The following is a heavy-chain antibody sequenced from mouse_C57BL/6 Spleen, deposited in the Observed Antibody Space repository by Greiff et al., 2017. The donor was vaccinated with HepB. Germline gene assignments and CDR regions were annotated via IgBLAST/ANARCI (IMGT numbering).Heavy chain of an antibody. V-gene: IGHV1-78*01. D-gene: IGHD1-1*01. Sequence: VQLQQSDAELVKPGASVKISCKVSGYTFTDHTIHWMKQRPEQGLEWIGYIYPRDGSTKYNEKFKGKATLTADKSSSTAYMQLNSLTSEDSAVYFCVFPYYYGSSPNFYFDYWGQGTTLTVSS. J-gene: IGHJ2*01. CDR1: GYTFTDHT. CDR3: VFPYYYGSSPNFYFDY. CDR2: IYPRDGST.